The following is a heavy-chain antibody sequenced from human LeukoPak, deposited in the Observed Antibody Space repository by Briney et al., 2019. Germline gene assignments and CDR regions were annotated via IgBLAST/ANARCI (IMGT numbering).Heavy chain of an antibody. V-gene: IGHV4-59*01. D-gene: IGHD3-22*01. CDR2: IYYSGST. Sequence: SETLSLTCTVSGGSISSYYWSWTRQPPGKGLEWIGYIYYSGSTNYNPSLKSRVTISVDTSKNQFSLKLSSVTAADTAVYYCARGPRDYYDSSGDPYDTNYYFDYWGQGTLVTVSS. CDR3: ARGPRDYYDSSGDPYDTNYYFDY. J-gene: IGHJ4*02. CDR1: GGSISSYY.